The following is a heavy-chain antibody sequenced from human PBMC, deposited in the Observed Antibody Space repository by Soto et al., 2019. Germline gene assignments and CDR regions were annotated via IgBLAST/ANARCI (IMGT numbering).Heavy chain of an antibody. CDR3: ARLELAAVGAPLADY. Sequence: GESLKISCKGSGYSFTSYWIGWVRQMPGKGLEWMGIIYPGDSDTRYSPSFQGQVTISADKSISTAYLQWSSLKASDTAMYYCARLELAAVGAPLADYWGQGTLVTVSS. D-gene: IGHD1-7*01. J-gene: IGHJ4*02. CDR1: GYSFTSYW. V-gene: IGHV5-51*01. CDR2: IYPGDSDT.